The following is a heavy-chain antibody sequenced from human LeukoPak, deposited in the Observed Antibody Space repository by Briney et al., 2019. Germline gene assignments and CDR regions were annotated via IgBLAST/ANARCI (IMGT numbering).Heavy chain of an antibody. CDR1: GGSISSGGYS. CDR2: IYHSGST. Sequence: PSETLSLTCAVSGGSISSGGYSWSCIRQPPGKGLEWIGYIYHSGSTYYNPSLKSRVTISVDRSKNQFSLKLSSVTAADTAVYYCARGGPSYPSRWGQGTLVTVSS. V-gene: IGHV4-30-2*01. D-gene: IGHD3-10*01. CDR3: ARGGPSYPSR. J-gene: IGHJ4*02.